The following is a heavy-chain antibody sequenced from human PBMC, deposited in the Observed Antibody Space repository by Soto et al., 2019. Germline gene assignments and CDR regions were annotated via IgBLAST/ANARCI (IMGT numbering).Heavy chain of an antibody. Sequence: SETMCLTCAVDGGSFSGYYWSWIRQPPGKGLEWIGEINHSGSTNYNPSLKSRVTISVDTSKNQFSLKLSSVTAADTAVYYCARGRVMTTVTTPNRRARRNWFDPWGQGTLVTVSS. CDR1: GGSFSGYY. J-gene: IGHJ5*02. CDR3: ARGRVMTTVTTPNRRARRNWFDP. CDR2: INHSGST. D-gene: IGHD4-17*01. V-gene: IGHV4-34*01.